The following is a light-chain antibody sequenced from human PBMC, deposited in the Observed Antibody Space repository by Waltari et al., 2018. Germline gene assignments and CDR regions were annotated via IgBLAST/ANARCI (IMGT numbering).Light chain of an antibody. CDR1: NIGSYR. CDR2: YDS. Sequence: SYVLTQPPSVSVAPGETASITCGGNNIGSYRLQWYQQKPGQAPLLIIFYDSDRPSGIPARFSGSNSGNTATLTITSVEAGDEARYYCHVWHAHFDPGVFGTGTEVTVL. J-gene: IGLJ1*01. V-gene: IGLV3-21*04. CDR3: HVWHAHFDPGV.